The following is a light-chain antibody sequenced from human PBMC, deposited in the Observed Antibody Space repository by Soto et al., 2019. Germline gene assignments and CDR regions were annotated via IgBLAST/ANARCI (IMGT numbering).Light chain of an antibody. CDR1: QSVRTD. CDR2: GAS. V-gene: IGKV3-15*01. Sequence: EVVMTQSPATLSLSPGERATLSCRASQSVRTDLAWYQQKPGQAPRLLIYGASTRATGIPARFSASGSRTEFTLTISSLQSEDFAVYSCQQYNNWPRTFGQGTKLDIK. CDR3: QQYNNWPRT. J-gene: IGKJ1*01.